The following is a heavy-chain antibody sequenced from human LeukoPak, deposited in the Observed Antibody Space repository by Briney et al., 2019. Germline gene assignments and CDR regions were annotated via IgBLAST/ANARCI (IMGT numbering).Heavy chain of an antibody. V-gene: IGHV1-58*02. CDR2: IVVCSGNT. J-gene: IGHJ6*02. D-gene: IGHD6-19*01. CDR3: AAGFRSGWHNYYYYYGMDV. Sequence: GASVKVSCKASGFTFTSSAMQWVRQARGQRLEWIGWIVVCSGNTNYAQKFQERVTIIRDMPTSTAYMELSSLRSEDTAVYYCAAGFRSGWHNYYYYYGMDVWGQGTTVTVSS. CDR1: GFTFTSSA.